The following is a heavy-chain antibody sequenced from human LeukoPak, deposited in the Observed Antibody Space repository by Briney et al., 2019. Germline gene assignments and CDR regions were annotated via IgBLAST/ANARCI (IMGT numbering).Heavy chain of an antibody. V-gene: IGHV1-24*01. D-gene: IGHD6-13*01. CDR2: FDPEDGET. CDR3: ATGSSSWSSDY. J-gene: IGHJ4*02. Sequence: ASVKVSCKASGYTFTSYYMHWVRQAPGKGLEWMGGFDPEDGETIYAQKFQGRVTMTEDTSTDTAYMELSSLRSEDTAVYYCATGSSSWSSDYWGQGTLVTVSS. CDR1: GYTFTSYY.